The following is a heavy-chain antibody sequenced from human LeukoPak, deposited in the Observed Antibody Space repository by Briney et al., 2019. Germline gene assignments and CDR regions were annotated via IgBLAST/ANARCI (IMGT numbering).Heavy chain of an antibody. CDR2: IYSGGST. CDR1: GFTVSSNY. V-gene: IGHV3-53*01. J-gene: IGHJ4*02. D-gene: IGHD3-10*01. CDR3: ASKIWFGELLADY. Sequence: GGSLRLSCAASGFTVSSNYMSWVRQAPGKGLEWVSVIYSGGSTYYADSVKGRFTISRDNSKNTLYLQMNSLRAEDTAVYHCASKIWFGELLADYWGQGTLVTVSS.